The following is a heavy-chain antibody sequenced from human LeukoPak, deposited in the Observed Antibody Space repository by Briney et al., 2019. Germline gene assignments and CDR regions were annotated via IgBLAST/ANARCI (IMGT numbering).Heavy chain of an antibody. CDR3: ARGAAAGPYYFDS. CDR2: IWSDGSNE. J-gene: IGHJ4*02. CDR1: GFTFSSYG. V-gene: IGHV3-33*01. Sequence: GGSLRLSCAASGFTFSSYGMHWVRQAPGKGLEWVAVIWSDGSNEYYADSVKGRFTISRDNSKNMLYLQMNSLRAADTAVYYCARGAAAGPYYFDSWGQGALVTVSS. D-gene: IGHD6-13*01.